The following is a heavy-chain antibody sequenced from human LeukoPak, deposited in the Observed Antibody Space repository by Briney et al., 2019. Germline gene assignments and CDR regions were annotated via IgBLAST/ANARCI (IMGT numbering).Heavy chain of an antibody. CDR2: IYPGDSDT. J-gene: IGHJ3*02. Sequence: GESLKISCEGSGYSFTIYWIGWVRQLPGKGLEWMGIIYPGDSDTKYSPSFQGQVTMSADQSISAAYLQWSSLKASDTAMYFCARSAVAGSSEAFDIWGQGTMVTVSS. CDR3: ARSAVAGSSEAFDI. D-gene: IGHD6-19*01. V-gene: IGHV5-51*01. CDR1: GYSFTIYW.